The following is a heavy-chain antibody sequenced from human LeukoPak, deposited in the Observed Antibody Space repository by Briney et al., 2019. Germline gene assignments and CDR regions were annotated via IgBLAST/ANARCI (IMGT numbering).Heavy chain of an antibody. CDR3: ARASYDSSGYVDY. CDR1: GGSISSYY. V-gene: IGHV4-59*01. CDR2: IYYSGST. Sequence: PSETLSLTCTVSGGSISSYYWSWIRQPPGKGLEWIGYIYYSGSTNYNPSLKSRVTISVDTSKNQFSLKLSSVTAADTAVYYCARASYDSSGYVDYWGQGTLVTVSP. D-gene: IGHD3-22*01. J-gene: IGHJ4*02.